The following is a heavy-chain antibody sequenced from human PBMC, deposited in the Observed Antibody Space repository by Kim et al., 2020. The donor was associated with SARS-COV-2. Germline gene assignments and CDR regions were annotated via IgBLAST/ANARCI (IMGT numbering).Heavy chain of an antibody. V-gene: IGHV4-34*01. CDR2: IKHRGGT. J-gene: IGHJ6*03. Sequence: SETLSLTCAVYGGSLSGYSWSWIRQSPGKGLEWIGEIKHRGGTHYSPSLKSRGTMSMDTSKNQFSLRLRSVTAADTAVYYCARGHTVVVPSPILGLGPIYYYYNMDVWGRGTTVTVSS. D-gene: IGHD2-2*01. CDR3: ARGHTVVVPSPILGLGPIYYYYNMDV. CDR1: GGSLSGYS.